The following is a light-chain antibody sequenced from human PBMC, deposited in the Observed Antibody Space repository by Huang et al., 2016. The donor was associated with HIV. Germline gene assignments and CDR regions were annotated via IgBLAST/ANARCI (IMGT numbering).Light chain of an antibody. CDR1: QEIANS. V-gene: IGKV1-17*03. CDR2: GTS. Sequence: DIQLTQTPSAMSASVGDRVTNTCRASQEIANSLAWFQQKPGKVPRPLIYGTSTLPSGVPSRFSDSGSGTEFTLTISSLQPEDFATYYCLQHNTYPCMFGQGTKVEVK. J-gene: IGKJ1*01. CDR3: LQHNTYPCM.